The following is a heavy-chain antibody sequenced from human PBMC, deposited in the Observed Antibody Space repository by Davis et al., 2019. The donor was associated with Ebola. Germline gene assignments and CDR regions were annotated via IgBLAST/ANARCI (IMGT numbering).Heavy chain of an antibody. Sequence: ASVKVSCKASGYTFTGYYMHWVRQAPGQGLEWMGWINPNSGGTNYAQKFQGRVTMTRDTSISTAYMELSRLRSDDTAVYYCARAFTKIKYSSSSDYWGQGTLVTVSS. J-gene: IGHJ4*02. CDR1: GYTFTGYY. D-gene: IGHD6-6*01. CDR2: INPNSGGT. CDR3: ARAFTKIKYSSSSDY. V-gene: IGHV1-2*02.